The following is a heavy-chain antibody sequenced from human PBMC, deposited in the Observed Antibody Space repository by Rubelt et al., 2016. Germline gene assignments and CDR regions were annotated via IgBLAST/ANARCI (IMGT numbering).Heavy chain of an antibody. CDR2: INHSGST. J-gene: IGHJ3*02. V-gene: IGHV4-34*01. D-gene: IGHD2-15*01. CDR3: ARSSSQFGVLAASCIDI. CDR1: GGSFSGYY. Sequence: QVQLQPWGAGLLKPSETLSLTCAVYGGSFSGYYWTWIRQPPGKGLEWIGEINHSGSTNYNPSLKSRVIISVDPSKSQFSLKLTAVADADTALYDCARSSSQFGVLAASCIDIWGQGTLVTVSS.